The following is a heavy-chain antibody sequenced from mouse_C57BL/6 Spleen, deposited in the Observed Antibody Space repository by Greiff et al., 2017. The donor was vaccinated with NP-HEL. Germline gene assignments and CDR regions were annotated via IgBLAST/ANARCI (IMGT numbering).Heavy chain of an antibody. CDR3: TRPNFLYARDY. D-gene: IGHD4-1*01. V-gene: IGHV1-15*01. CDR2: IDPETGGT. CDR1: GYTFTDYE. Sequence: VQLQQSGAELVRPGASVTLSCKASGYTFTDYEMHWVKQTPVHGLEWIGAIDPETGGTAYNQKFKGKAILTADKSSSTAYMELRSLTSEDSAVYYCTRPNFLYARDYRGQGTPVTVS. J-gene: IGHJ4*01.